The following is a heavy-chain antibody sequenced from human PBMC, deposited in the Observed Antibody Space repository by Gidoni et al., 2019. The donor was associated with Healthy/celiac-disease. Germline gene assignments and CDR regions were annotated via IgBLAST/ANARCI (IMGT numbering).Heavy chain of an antibody. D-gene: IGHD6-13*01. V-gene: IGHV4-4*07. CDR2: IYTSGST. J-gene: IGHJ6*02. CDR3: ARVPIAAAGPYYYHGMDV. CDR1: GGSISSYY. Sequence: QVQLQESGPGLVKPSETLSLTCTVSGGSISSYYWSWIRQPAGKGLEWIGRIYTSGSTNYNPSLKSRVTMSVDTSKNQFSLKLSSVTAADTAVYYCARVPIAAAGPYYYHGMDVWGQGTTVTVSS.